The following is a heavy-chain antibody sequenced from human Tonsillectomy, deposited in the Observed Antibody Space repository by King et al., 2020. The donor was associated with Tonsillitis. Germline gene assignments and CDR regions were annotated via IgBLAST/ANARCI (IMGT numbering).Heavy chain of an antibody. D-gene: IGHD6-13*01. J-gene: IGHJ4*02. CDR2: IDHSGST. CDR3: VRGRSPVY. V-gene: IGHV4-34*01. Sequence: VQLQQWGAGLLKPSETLSLTCAVYGGSFSGYYWTWIRQPPGKGLEWIGEIDHSGSTNYNPSLKSRVTISGDTSKNQFSLKLGSVTAADTAVYYCVRGRSPVYWGQGTLVAVSS. CDR1: GGSFSGYY.